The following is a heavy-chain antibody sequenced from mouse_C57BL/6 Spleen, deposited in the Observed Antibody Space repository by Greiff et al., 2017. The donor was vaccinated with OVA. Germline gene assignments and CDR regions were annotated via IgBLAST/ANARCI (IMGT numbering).Heavy chain of an antibody. CDR3: ARRTTVDY. CDR2: IYPGDGDT. CDR1: GYAFSSSW. V-gene: IGHV1-82*01. D-gene: IGHD1-1*01. Sequence: QVQLQQSGPELVKPGASVKISCKASGYAFSSSWMNWVKQRPGKGLEWIGRIYPGDGDTNYNGKFKGKATLTADKSSSTAYMQLSSLTSEDSAVYFCARRTTVDYWGQGTTLTVSS. J-gene: IGHJ2*01.